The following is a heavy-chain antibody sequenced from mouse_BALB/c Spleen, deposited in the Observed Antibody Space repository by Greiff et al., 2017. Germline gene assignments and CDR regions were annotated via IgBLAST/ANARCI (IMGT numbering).Heavy chain of an antibody. D-gene: IGHD5-1*01. CDR2: IDPANGNT. Sequence: VQLQEPGAELVKPGASVKLSCTASGFTFNDSYMHWVKQRPEQGLEWIGRIDPANGNTKYDPKFQGKATITADTSSNTAYLQLSSLTSEDTAVYYCARSNWYFDVWGAGTTLTVSS. CDR3: ARSNWYFDV. CDR1: GFTFNDSY. J-gene: IGHJ1*01. V-gene: IGHV14-3*02.